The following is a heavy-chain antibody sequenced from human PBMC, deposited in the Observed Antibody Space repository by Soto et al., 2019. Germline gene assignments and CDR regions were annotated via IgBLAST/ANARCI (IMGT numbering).Heavy chain of an antibody. CDR3: AKDPPGGSGFGELSHQHDAFDI. D-gene: IGHD3-10*01. J-gene: IGHJ3*02. Sequence: GGSLRLSCAASGFTFSSYAMSWVRQAPGKGLEWVSAISGSGGSTYYADSVKGRFTISRDNSKNTLYLQMNSLRAEDTAVYYCAKDPPGGSGFGELSHQHDAFDIWGQGTMVTVSS. CDR1: GFTFSSYA. CDR2: ISGSGGST. V-gene: IGHV3-23*01.